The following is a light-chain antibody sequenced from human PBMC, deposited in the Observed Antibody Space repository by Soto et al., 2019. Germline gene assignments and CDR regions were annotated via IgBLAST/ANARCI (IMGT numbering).Light chain of an antibody. Sequence: DIQMTQSPSTLSASVGDRVTITCRASQSISSWLAWYHQKPGTAPKLLIYKASTLQSGVPSRFSGSGSGTEFTLTISSLQPDDSATYYCHQYNDNWTFGQGTKVEIK. CDR1: QSISSW. V-gene: IGKV1-5*03. CDR2: KAS. CDR3: HQYNDNWT. J-gene: IGKJ1*01.